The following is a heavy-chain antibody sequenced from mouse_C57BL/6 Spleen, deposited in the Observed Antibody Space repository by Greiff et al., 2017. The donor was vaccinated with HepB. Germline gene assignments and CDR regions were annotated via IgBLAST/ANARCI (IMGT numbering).Heavy chain of an antibody. CDR1: GYTFTSYW. D-gene: IGHD2-5*01. Sequence: QVQLQQPGAELVKPGASVKMSCKASGYTFTSYWITWVKQRPGQGLEWIGDIYPGSGSTNYNEKFKSKATLTVDTSSSTAYMQLSSLTSEDSAVYYCARETYYSNYVGGAMDYWGQGTSVTVSS. CDR3: ARETYYSNYVGGAMDY. V-gene: IGHV1-55*01. CDR2: IYPGSGST. J-gene: IGHJ4*01.